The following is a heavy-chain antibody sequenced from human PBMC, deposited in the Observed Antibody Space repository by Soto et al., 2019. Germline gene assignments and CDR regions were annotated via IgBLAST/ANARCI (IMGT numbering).Heavy chain of an antibody. J-gene: IGHJ4*02. CDR1: GGSIRSSSYY. V-gene: IGHV4-39*01. Sequence: SETLSLTCTVSGGSIRSSSYYWGWIRQPPGKGLEWIGSIYYSGSTYYNPSLKSRVTISIDTSNNQFSVKLTSVTAADTAVYYCARHPHDYGVCYTGWSFDYWGQGTLVTVSS. D-gene: IGHD2-8*01. CDR3: ARHPHDYGVCYTGWSFDY. CDR2: IYYSGST.